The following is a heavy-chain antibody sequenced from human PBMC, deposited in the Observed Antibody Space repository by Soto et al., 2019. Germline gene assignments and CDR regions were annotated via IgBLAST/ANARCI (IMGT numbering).Heavy chain of an antibody. CDR1: GAPFGTKSTY. Sequence: QLQLQESAPGRVKPSETRSFTCTVSGAPFGTKSTYGAWIRKPPGKGLEWMGSIYYTGGTYYNPSLKSRVTLFLDTSKNQFSLNLNSVTAADTAVYYCAREGPPIRAHNPPEYFQHWGQGTPVTVSS. CDR3: AREGPPIRAHNPPEYFQH. CDR2: IYYTGGT. V-gene: IGHV4-39*02. J-gene: IGHJ1*01.